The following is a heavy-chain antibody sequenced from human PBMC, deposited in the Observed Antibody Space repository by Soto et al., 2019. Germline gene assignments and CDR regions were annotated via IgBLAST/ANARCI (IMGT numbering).Heavy chain of an antibody. J-gene: IGHJ4*02. Sequence: PGGSLRLSCAASGFTFSSYGMHWVRQAPGKGLEWVAVIWYDGSNKYYADSVKGRFTISRDNSKNTLYLQMNSLRAEDTAVYYCARGSLYYYDSSGYYYFDYWGQRTLVTVSS. V-gene: IGHV3-33*01. CDR1: GFTFSSYG. D-gene: IGHD3-22*01. CDR2: IWYDGSNK. CDR3: ARGSLYYYDSSGYYYFDY.